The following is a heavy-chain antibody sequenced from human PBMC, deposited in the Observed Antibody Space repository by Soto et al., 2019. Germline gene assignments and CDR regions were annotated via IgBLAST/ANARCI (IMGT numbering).Heavy chain of an antibody. CDR2: IYSGGST. CDR3: AREAGHGWFDP. CDR1: GFTVSSNY. V-gene: IGHV3-53*04. J-gene: IGHJ5*02. Sequence: EVQLVESGGGLVQPGGSLRLSCAASGFTVSSNYMSWVRQAPGKGLEWVSVIYSGGSTYYANSVKGRFTISRHNSKNTLYLQMNSLRAEDTAVYYCAREAGHGWFDPWGQGTLVTVSS.